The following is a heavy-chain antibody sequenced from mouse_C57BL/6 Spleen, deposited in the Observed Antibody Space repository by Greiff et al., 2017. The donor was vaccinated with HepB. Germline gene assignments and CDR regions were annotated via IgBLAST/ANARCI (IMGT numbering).Heavy chain of an antibody. Sequence: EVKLQQSMAELVRPGASVKLSCTASGFNIKNTYMHWVKQRPEQGLEWIGRIDPANGNTKYAPKFQGKATITADTSSNTAYLQLSSLTSEDTAIYYCASSGTGHYYAMDYWGQGTSVTVSS. J-gene: IGHJ4*01. V-gene: IGHV14-3*01. D-gene: IGHD4-1*01. CDR3: ASSGTGHYYAMDY. CDR1: GFNIKNTY. CDR2: IDPANGNT.